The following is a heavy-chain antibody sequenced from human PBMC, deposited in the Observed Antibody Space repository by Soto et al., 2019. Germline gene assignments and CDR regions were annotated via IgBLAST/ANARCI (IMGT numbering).Heavy chain of an antibody. V-gene: IGHV3-74*01. Sequence: EVQLVESGGGLVQPGGSLRLSCAASGFTFSTYWIHWVRQAPGKGLVWVSGINSDGSSTNYADSVKGRFTISSDNAKNPLFLQMNSLRAEDTAVYYCARDRWGGGRDMDVWGQGTTVTVSS. CDR3: ARDRWGGGRDMDV. CDR1: GFTFSTYW. CDR2: INSDGSST. J-gene: IGHJ6*02. D-gene: IGHD3-10*01.